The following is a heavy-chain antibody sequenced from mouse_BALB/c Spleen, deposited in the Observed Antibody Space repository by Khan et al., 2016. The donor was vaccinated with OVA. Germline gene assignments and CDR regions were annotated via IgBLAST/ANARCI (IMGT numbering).Heavy chain of an antibody. CDR1: GYSITSGYA. CDR2: ISYSGST. CDR3: VRKNYYGYAMDY. V-gene: IGHV3-2*02. D-gene: IGHD1-1*01. Sequence: VQLKESGPGLVKPSQSLSLTCTVTGYSITSGYAWNWIRQFPGNKLEWMGYISYSGSTSYNPSLRSRISITRDTSKNQFFLQLNSVTTEDTATYYCVRKNYYGYAMDYWGQGTSVTGSS. J-gene: IGHJ4*01.